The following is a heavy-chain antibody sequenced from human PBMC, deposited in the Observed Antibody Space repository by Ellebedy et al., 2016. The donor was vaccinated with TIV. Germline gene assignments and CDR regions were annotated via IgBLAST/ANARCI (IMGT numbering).Heavy chain of an antibody. Sequence: MPSETLSLTCTVSGGSVSSSSNYWAWIRQPTGKGLEWIGELYHSGSTNYNPSLKTRVTLSIDKSKNQFSLKLSSVAAADTALYYCAGDGYYQDSRSFHSWGRGTLVTVSS. J-gene: IGHJ4*02. CDR3: AGDGYYQDSRSFHS. CDR2: LYHSGST. V-gene: IGHV4-39*07. CDR1: GGSVSSSSNY. D-gene: IGHD2-2*01.